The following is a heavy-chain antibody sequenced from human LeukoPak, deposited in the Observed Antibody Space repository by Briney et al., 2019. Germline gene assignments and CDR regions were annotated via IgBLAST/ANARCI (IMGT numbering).Heavy chain of an antibody. J-gene: IGHJ6*02. D-gene: IGHD4-17*01. CDR2: INWNGGST. V-gene: IGHV3-20*01. CDR3: ARVPDEKLPHYGEISYHYYGMDV. Sequence: GGSLRLSCAASGFTFDDYGMSWVRQAPGKGLEWVSGINWNGGSTGYADSVKGRFTISRDNAKNSLYLQMNSLRAEDTALYHCARVPDEKLPHYGEISYHYYGMDVWGQGTTVTVSS. CDR1: GFTFDDYG.